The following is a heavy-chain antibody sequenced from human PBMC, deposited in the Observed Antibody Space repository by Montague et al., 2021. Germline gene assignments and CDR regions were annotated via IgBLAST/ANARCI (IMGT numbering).Heavy chain of an antibody. CDR2: INSDGSNT. J-gene: IGHJ5*02. Sequence: SRSLSFSASGFTFSSYWMHWVRQAPGKGLVWVSRINSDGSNTGYADSVKGRFTVSRENAKNTLYLQMNNLRAEDTAVYYCARGWQKRFDPWGQGTLVTVSS. CDR3: ARGWQKRFDP. V-gene: IGHV3-74*01. CDR1: GFTFSSYW. D-gene: IGHD5-24*01.